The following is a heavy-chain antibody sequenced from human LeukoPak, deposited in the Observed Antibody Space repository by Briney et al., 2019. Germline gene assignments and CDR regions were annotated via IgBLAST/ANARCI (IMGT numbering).Heavy chain of an antibody. CDR1: GFTFTSHV. V-gene: IGHV3-64D*06. CDR3: VREGLERRTNFDY. CDR2: ISMNVQTT. D-gene: IGHD1-1*01. Sequence: PGGSLRLSCSASGFTFTSHVMHWVRQAPGKGLQYVSGISMNVQTTYYAGSVKGRFTISRDCSKNTVYLQMNSLTAEDTAVYYCVREGLERRTNFDYWGQGTLVSVSS. J-gene: IGHJ4*02.